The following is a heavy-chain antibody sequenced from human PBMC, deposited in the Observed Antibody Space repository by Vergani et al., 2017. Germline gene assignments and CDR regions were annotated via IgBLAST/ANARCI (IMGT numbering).Heavy chain of an antibody. CDR3: ARGIALAGTSVHWFDP. CDR1: GYSFTSYW. D-gene: IGHD6-19*01. V-gene: IGHV5-10-1*01. CDR2: IDPSDSYT. J-gene: IGHJ5*02. Sequence: EVQLVQSGAEVKKPGESLRISCKGSGYSFTSYWISWVRQIPGKGLEWIGRIDPSDSYTNYSPSFQGHVTISATKPISTAYLHWSSLKASDTAMYYCARGIALAGTSVHWFDPWGQGTLVTVSS.